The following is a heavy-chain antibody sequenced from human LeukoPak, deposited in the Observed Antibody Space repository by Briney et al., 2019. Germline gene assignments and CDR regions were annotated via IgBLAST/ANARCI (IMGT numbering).Heavy chain of an antibody. CDR3: ARDLGSGDHGLLV. V-gene: IGHV3-48*03. D-gene: IGHD2-21*02. J-gene: IGHJ4*02. CDR1: GFTFNSYA. Sequence: GRTLCPSCAASGFTFNSYAMTGAGSAQGKGRGCISYISRTGTTIYYADSVKGRFTISRDNAKNSLYLQMNSLRSEDTGLYFCARDLGSGDHGLLVWGQGTLLTVSS. CDR2: ISRTGTTI.